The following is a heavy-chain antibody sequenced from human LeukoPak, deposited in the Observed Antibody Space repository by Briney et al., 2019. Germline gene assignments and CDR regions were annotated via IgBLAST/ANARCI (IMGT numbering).Heavy chain of an antibody. CDR2: INHSGST. V-gene: IGHV4-34*01. CDR3: ARLRATRFYYYGMDV. Sequence: SETLSLTCAVYGGSFSGYYWSWIRQPPGKGLEWMGEINHSGSTTYNPSLKSRVTISVDTSKNQFSLKLSSVTAADTAVYYCARLRATRFYYYGMDVWGQGTTVTVSS. CDR1: GGSFSGYY. D-gene: IGHD1-26*01. J-gene: IGHJ6*02.